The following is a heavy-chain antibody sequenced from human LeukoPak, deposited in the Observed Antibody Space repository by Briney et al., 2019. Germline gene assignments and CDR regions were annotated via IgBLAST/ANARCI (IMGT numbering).Heavy chain of an antibody. V-gene: IGHV4-59*01. Sequence: PSETLSLTCTVSGGSISSYYWSWIRQPPGKGLEWIGYIYYSGSTNYRPSLKSRVTISVDTSKNQFSLKLSSVTAADTAEYYCAKGVLSFRYFDYWGQGTLVTVSS. CDR3: AKGVLSFRYFDY. J-gene: IGHJ4*02. D-gene: IGHD3-9*01. CDR2: IYYSGST. CDR1: GGSISSYY.